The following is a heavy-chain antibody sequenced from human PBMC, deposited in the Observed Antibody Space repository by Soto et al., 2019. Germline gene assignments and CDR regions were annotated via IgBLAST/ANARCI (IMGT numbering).Heavy chain of an antibody. CDR3: VRGYCTSATCSGDFQY. Sequence: QVQLVQSGAEVKKPGASVKVSCKASGYTFTDYFIHWVRQAPGQGLEWMGMIHPISGATGYAQKLQGRVTMPRDTSTTTGYMELGSLRSDDTALYYCVRGYCTSATCSGDFQYWGQGTLVTVSS. CDR2: IHPISGAT. V-gene: IGHV1-46*04. J-gene: IGHJ1*01. D-gene: IGHD2-8*01. CDR1: GYTFTDYF.